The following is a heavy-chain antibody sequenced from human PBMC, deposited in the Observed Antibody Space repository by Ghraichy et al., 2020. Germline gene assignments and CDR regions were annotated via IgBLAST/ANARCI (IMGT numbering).Heavy chain of an antibody. CDR2: ISSSSSYI. V-gene: IGHV3-21*01. CDR1: GFTFSSYS. CDR3: ARDRSAAGRVY. J-gene: IGHJ4*02. D-gene: IGHD6-13*01. Sequence: GGSLRLSCAASGFTFSSYSMNWVRQAPGKGLEWVSSISSSSSYIYYADSVKGRFTISRDNAKNSLYLQMNSLRAEDTAVYYCARDRSAAGRVYWGQGTLVTVSS.